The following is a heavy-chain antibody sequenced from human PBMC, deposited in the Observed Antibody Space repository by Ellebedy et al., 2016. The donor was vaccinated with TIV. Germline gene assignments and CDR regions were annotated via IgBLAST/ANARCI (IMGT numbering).Heavy chain of an antibody. CDR1: GYTFTSYG. V-gene: IGHV1-18*01. CDR3: ARDGGTPSYDILTGLLPFLYYYYGMDV. D-gene: IGHD3-9*01. Sequence: ASVKVSXKASGYTFTSYGISWVRQAPGQGLEWMGWISAYNGNTNYAQKLQGRVTMTTDTSTSTAYMELRSLRSDDTAVYYCARDGGTPSYDILTGLLPFLYYYYGMDVWGQGTTVTASS. CDR2: ISAYNGNT. J-gene: IGHJ6*02.